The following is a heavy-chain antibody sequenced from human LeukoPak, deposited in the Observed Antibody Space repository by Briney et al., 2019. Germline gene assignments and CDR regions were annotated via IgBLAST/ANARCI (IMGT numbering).Heavy chain of an antibody. J-gene: IGHJ5*02. Sequence: ASVKVSCKASGYTFTGYYIYWVRQAPGQGLEWMGWINPNSGGTIYAQKFQGRVTMTRDTSISTAYMELSRLRSDDTAVYYCARGRALYCSGGSCYGFDPWGQGTLVTVSS. V-gene: IGHV1-2*02. CDR1: GYTFTGYY. D-gene: IGHD2-15*01. CDR3: ARGRALYCSGGSCYGFDP. CDR2: INPNSGGT.